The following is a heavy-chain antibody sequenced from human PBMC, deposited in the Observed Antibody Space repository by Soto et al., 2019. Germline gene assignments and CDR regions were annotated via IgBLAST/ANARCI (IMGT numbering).Heavy chain of an antibody. Sequence: RASVKVSCKASGYTFTSYGVSWVRQAPGQGLEWMGWISAYNGNTNYAQKLQGRVTMTTDTSTSTAYMELRSLRSDDTAVYYCARDDYDILTGYYLRYYYYGMDVWGQGTTVTVSS. V-gene: IGHV1-18*01. CDR3: ARDDYDILTGYYLRYYYYGMDV. D-gene: IGHD3-9*01. CDR1: GYTFTSYG. J-gene: IGHJ6*02. CDR2: ISAYNGNT.